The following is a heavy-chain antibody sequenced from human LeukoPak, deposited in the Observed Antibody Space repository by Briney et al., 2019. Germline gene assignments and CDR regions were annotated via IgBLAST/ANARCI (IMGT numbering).Heavy chain of an antibody. J-gene: IGHJ4*02. V-gene: IGHV4-30-4*08. CDR1: GGSFSGYY. Sequence: SETLSLTCAVYGGSFSGYYWSWIRQPPGKGLEWIGCIYYSGSTYYNPSLKSRVTISVDTSKNQFSLKLSSVTAADTAVYYCARVLRGCGGDCPIFDYWGQGTLVTVSS. D-gene: IGHD2-21*02. CDR3: ARVLRGCGGDCPIFDY. CDR2: IYYSGST.